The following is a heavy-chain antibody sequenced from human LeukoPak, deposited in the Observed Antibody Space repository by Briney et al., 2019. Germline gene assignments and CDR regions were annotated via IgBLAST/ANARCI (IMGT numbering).Heavy chain of an antibody. Sequence: GGSLRLSCAASGFTFSSYGMHWVRQAPGKGLEWVAFIRYDGSNKYYADSVKGRFTISRDNSKNTLYLQMNSLRAEDTAVYYCAKDWNILEWLFSAFDIWGQGTMVTVSS. J-gene: IGHJ3*02. CDR3: AKDWNILEWLFSAFDI. V-gene: IGHV3-30*02. D-gene: IGHD3-3*01. CDR1: GFTFSSYG. CDR2: IRYDGSNK.